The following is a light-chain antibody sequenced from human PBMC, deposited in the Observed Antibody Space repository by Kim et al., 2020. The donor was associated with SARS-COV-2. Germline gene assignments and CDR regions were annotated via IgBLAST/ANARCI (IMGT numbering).Light chain of an antibody. CDR3: HQYGSSPWK. CDR1: QSVSSSY. J-gene: IGKJ1*01. CDR2: GAS. V-gene: IGKV3-20*01. Sequence: EIVLTQSPGTLSLSPGERATLSCRASQSVSSSYLAWYQQKPGQAPRLLIYGASSRATGIPDRFSGSGSGTDFTLTISRLEPEDFAVYYCHQYGSSPWKLGQGTKVDIK.